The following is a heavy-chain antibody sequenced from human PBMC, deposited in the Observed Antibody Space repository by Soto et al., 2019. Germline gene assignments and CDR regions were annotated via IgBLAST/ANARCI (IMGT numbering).Heavy chain of an antibody. Sequence: SVKVSCKASGGTFSSYAISWVRQAPGQGLEWMGGIIPIFGTANYAQKFQGRVTITADESTSTAYMELSSLRSEDTAVYYCARGRIVVVTATYYYYYGMDVWGQGTTVTVSS. CDR1: GGTFSSYA. V-gene: IGHV1-69*13. D-gene: IGHD2-21*02. J-gene: IGHJ6*02. CDR2: IIPIFGTA. CDR3: ARGRIVVVTATYYYYYGMDV.